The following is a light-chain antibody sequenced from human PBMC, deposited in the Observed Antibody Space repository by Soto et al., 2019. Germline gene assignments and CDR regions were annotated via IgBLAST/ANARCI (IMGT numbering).Light chain of an antibody. CDR2: GND. J-gene: IGLJ3*02. CDR1: SSNIGNNT. CDR3: AAWDDSLNGWV. V-gene: IGLV1-44*01. Sequence: QSVLTQPPSASGTPGQRVTISCSGGSSNIGNNTVNWYQQLPGTAPKLLIYGNDQRPSGVPDRFSGSKSGTSASLAISGLQAEDEADYYCAAWDDSLNGWVFGGGTKVTVL.